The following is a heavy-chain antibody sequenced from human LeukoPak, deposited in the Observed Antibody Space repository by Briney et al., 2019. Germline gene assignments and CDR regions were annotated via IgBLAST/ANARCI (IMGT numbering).Heavy chain of an antibody. Sequence: PGGSLRLSCAASGFTLSNYWMHWVRQTPGRGLVWVSRINGDGSDTAYAVSVRGRFTISRDNAKNTLCLQMNSLGAEDTAVYYCARGYSGYDGAYYFDYWGQGILVSVSS. CDR3: ARGYSGYDGAYYFDY. J-gene: IGHJ4*02. CDR1: GFTLSNYW. V-gene: IGHV3-74*01. CDR2: INGDGSDT. D-gene: IGHD5-12*01.